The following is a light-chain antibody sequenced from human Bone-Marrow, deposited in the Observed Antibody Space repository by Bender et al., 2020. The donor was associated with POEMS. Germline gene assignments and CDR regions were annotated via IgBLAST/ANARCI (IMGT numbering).Light chain of an antibody. CDR2: GVT. J-gene: IGLJ2*01. V-gene: IGLV2-11*01. Sequence: QSALTQPHSVSGSPGQSVTISCTGTSSDIGGYNSVSWYQHNPGQAPKVMIYGVTTRPSGVPDRFSGSKSDNTASLTISGLQAEDEADYYCCSFAGNLVVFGGGTKLTVL. CDR3: CSFAGNLVV. CDR1: SSDIGGYNS.